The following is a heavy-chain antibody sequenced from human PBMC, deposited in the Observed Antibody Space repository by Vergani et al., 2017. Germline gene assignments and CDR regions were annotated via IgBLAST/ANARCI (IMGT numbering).Heavy chain of an antibody. V-gene: IGHV4-59*01. D-gene: IGHD6-13*01. CDR1: GGSISSYY. J-gene: IGHJ5*02. CDR3: ARDHAAAGRDNWFDP. Sequence: QVQLQESGPGLVKPSETLSLTCTVSGGSISSYYWSWIRQPPGKGLEWIGYIYYSGSTNYNPSLKSRVTISVDTSKNQFSLKLSSVTAADTAVYYCARDHAAAGRDNWFDPWGQGTLVTVSS. CDR2: IYYSGST.